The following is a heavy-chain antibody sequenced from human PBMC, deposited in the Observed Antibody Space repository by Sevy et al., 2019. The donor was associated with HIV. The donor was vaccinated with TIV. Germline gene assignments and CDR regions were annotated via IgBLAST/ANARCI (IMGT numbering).Heavy chain of an antibody. Sequence: ASVKVSCKVYGHTLNRLCMHWVRQAPGKGLEWMGRFDPEGGETFQAQKLQGRVTMTDDTSTDTAYMELNSLRSEDTAVYYCAATKDYYENSGSAFDYWGQGTLVTVSS. CDR1: GHTLNRLC. D-gene: IGHD3-22*01. CDR3: AATKDYYENSGSAFDY. CDR2: FDPEGGET. V-gene: IGHV1-24*01. J-gene: IGHJ4*02.